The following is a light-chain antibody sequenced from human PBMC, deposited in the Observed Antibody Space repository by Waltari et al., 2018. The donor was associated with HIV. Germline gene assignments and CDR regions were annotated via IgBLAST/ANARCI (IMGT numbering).Light chain of an antibody. CDR3: QAADTGGFYDVI. V-gene: IGLV3-25*03. J-gene: IGLJ2*01. CDR1: GLGQQQ. CDR2: KDT. Sequence: SYDLTQPPSVSVSPGQTARLTCTGRGLGQQQAYWYQQKPGQAPKLVIRKDTERPSGTPERFSGSSSGTTVTLTISGVQAEDEADYYCQAADTGGFYDVIFGGGTKLTVL.